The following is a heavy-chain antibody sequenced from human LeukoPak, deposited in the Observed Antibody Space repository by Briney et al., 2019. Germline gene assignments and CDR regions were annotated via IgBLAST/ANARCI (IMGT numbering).Heavy chain of an antibody. CDR2: ISSSGSTI. CDR1: GFTFSGYE. CDR3: ARGTIWFRELYGY. Sequence: GGSLRLSCAASGFTFSGYEMNWVRQAPGKGLEWVSYISSSGSTIYYADSVKGRFTISRDNAKNSLYLQMNSLRAEDTAVYYCARGTIWFRELYGYWGQGTLVTVSS. D-gene: IGHD3-10*01. V-gene: IGHV3-48*03. J-gene: IGHJ4*02.